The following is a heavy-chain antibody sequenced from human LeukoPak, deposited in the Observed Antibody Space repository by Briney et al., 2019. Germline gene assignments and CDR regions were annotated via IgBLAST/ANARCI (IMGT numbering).Heavy chain of an antibody. J-gene: IGHJ6*02. CDR1: GFTFSSYA. Sequence: PGGSLRLSCAASGFTFSSYAMSWVRQAPGKGLEWVSAISGSGGSTYYADSVKGRFTISRDNSKNTLYLQMNSLRAEDTAVYYCARSSPSSSPFYYYYYGMDVWGQGTTVTVSS. CDR2: ISGSGGST. V-gene: IGHV3-23*01. CDR3: ARSSPSSSPFYYYYYGMDV. D-gene: IGHD6-13*01.